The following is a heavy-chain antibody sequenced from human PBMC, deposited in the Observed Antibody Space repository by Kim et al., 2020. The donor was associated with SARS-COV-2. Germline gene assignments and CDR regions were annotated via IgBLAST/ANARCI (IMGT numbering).Heavy chain of an antibody. Sequence: GGSLRLSCAASGFTFSSYWMSWVRQAPGKGLEWVANIKQDGSEKYYVDSVKGRFTISRDNAKNSLYLQMNSLRAEDTAVYYCAREAWFGEHPSIKYYYYGMDVWGQGTTVTVSS. J-gene: IGHJ6*02. CDR1: GFTFSSYW. CDR3: AREAWFGEHPSIKYYYYGMDV. V-gene: IGHV3-7*01. D-gene: IGHD3-10*01. CDR2: IKQDGSEK.